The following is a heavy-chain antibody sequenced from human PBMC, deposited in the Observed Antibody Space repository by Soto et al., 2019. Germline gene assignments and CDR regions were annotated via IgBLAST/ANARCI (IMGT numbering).Heavy chain of an antibody. CDR3: AKIPQITIIAVPNFDY. CDR2: ISGSGDST. J-gene: IGHJ4*02. D-gene: IGHD3-3*01. CDR1: GFAFSNYA. Sequence: EVQLLESGGDLAQPGGSLRLSCVASGFAFSNYAMNWVRQAPGKGLGGASIISGSGDSTNYADSVRGRFTISRDNSKNTLYLQMDSLTAEDTAVYYCAKIPQITIIAVPNFDYWGQGTLVTVSS. V-gene: IGHV3-23*01.